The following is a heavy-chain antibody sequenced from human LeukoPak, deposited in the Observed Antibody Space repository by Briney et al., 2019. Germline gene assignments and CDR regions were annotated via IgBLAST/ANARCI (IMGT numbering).Heavy chain of an antibody. J-gene: IGHJ6*02. V-gene: IGHV2-70*11. Sequence: SGPALVKPTQTLTLTCTFSGFSLSTSGMCVSWIRQPPGKALEWLARIDWDDDKHYSTSLKTRLTISKDTSKNQVVLTMTNMDPVDTATYYCARSTYYYDSSGYYSFNYYYGMDVWGQGTTVTVSS. CDR3: ARSTYYYDSSGYYSFNYYYGMDV. CDR1: GFSLSTSGMC. CDR2: IDWDDDK. D-gene: IGHD3-22*01.